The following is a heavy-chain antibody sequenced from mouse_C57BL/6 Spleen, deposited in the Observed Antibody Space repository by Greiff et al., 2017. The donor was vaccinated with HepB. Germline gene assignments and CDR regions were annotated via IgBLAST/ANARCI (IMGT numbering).Heavy chain of an antibody. CDR1: GYAFSSYW. Sequence: VQLQQSGAELVKPGASVKISCKASGYAFSSYWMNWVKQRPGKGLEWIGQIYPGDGDPNYNGKFKGKATLTADKSSSTAYMQLSSLTSEDSAVYFCARKTVVVPYFDYWGQGTTLTVSS. CDR2: IYPGDGDP. CDR3: ARKTVVVPYFDY. V-gene: IGHV1-80*01. D-gene: IGHD1-1*01. J-gene: IGHJ2*01.